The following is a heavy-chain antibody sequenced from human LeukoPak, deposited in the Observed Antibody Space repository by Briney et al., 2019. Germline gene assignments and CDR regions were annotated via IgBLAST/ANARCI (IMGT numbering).Heavy chain of an antibody. V-gene: IGHV4-61*05. J-gene: IGHJ5*02. CDR1: GGSISSNTYY. CDR2: IYYSGST. CDR3: ARGYSSSWYPNWFDP. Sequence: PSETLSLTCTVSGGSISSNTYYWGWIRQPPGKGLEWIGYIYYSGSTNYNPSLKSRVTISVDTSKNQFSLKLTSVTAADTAVCYCARGYSSSWYPNWFDPWGQGTLVTVSS. D-gene: IGHD6-13*01.